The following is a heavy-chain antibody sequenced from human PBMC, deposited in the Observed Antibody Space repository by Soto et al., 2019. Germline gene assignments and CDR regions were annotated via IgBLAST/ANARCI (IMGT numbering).Heavy chain of an antibody. CDR1: GFTFDDYT. D-gene: IGHD6-19*01. J-gene: IGHJ4*02. Sequence: EVQLVESGGGLVQPCRSLRLSCAASGFTFDDYTMHWVRQAPGKGLEWVSGISWNSGSIGYADSVKGRFTISRDNAKNSLYLQMNSLRAEDTALYYCAKDTRWLALDYWGQGTLVTVSS. CDR2: ISWNSGSI. V-gene: IGHV3-9*01. CDR3: AKDTRWLALDY.